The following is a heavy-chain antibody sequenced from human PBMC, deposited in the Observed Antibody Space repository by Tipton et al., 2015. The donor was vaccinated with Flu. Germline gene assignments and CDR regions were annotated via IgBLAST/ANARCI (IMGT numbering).Heavy chain of an antibody. CDR1: GFTFSSYS. CDR2: ISSSSSYI. CDR3: ARDTSSGWYYPDAFDI. Sequence: AASGFTFSSYSMNWVRQAPGKGLEWVPSISSSSSYIYYADSVKGRFTISRDNAKNSLYLQMNSLRAEDTAVYYCARDTSSGWYYPDAFDIWGQGTMVTVSS. J-gene: IGHJ3*02. D-gene: IGHD6-19*01. V-gene: IGHV3-21*01.